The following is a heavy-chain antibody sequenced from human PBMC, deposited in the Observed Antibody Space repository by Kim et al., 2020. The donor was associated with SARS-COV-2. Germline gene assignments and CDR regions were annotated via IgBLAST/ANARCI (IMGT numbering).Heavy chain of an antibody. CDR3: ARAVTASSGYVS. Sequence: GGSLRLSCAASGFTVSSSYMAWVRQAPGKGLEWISVFYSYGDTYYAGYVKGRFTISRDNSRNTIYLQMNSLRAGDSAVYYCARAVTASSGYVSWGQGTLVPVSS. J-gene: IGHJ5*02. CDR1: GFTVSSSY. CDR2: FYSYGDT. D-gene: IGHD2-21*02. V-gene: IGHV3-53*01.